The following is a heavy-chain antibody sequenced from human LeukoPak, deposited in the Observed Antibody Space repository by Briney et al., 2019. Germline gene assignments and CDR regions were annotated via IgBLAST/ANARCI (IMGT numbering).Heavy chain of an antibody. CDR3: AKDHHDSSLLLDY. J-gene: IGHJ4*02. CDR2: ISSRSSTI. V-gene: IGHV3-48*01. CDR1: GFTFSDYS. Sequence: GGSLRLSCAASGFTFSDYSMNWVRQAPGKGLEWVSHISSRSSTIYYADSVKGRFTISRDNAKSSLYLQMNSLRAEDTAVYYCAKDHHDSSLLLDYWGQGTLVTVSS. D-gene: IGHD3-3*01.